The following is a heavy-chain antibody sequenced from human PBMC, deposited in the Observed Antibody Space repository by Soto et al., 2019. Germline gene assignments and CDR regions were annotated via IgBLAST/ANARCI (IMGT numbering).Heavy chain of an antibody. Sequence: PSDTLSLTCAVSGGSISGSYYYWGWLRQSPGKGPEWIGSVFYTGFTSYNPSLESRVSVTPDTSKNQFSLHLNSVTPEDTAVYYCAREFPYYVSSDSYLDYWGQGALVTVSS. CDR1: GGSISGSYYY. CDR3: AREFPYYVSSDSYLDY. CDR2: VFYTGFT. D-gene: IGHD3-16*01. J-gene: IGHJ4*02. V-gene: IGHV4-39*02.